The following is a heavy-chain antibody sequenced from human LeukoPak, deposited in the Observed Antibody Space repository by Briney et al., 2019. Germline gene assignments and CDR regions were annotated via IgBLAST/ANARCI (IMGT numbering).Heavy chain of an antibody. Sequence: GGSLRLSCAASGFTVSSNYMNWVRQAPGKGLEWVSSISSSSSYIYYADSVKGRFTISRDNAKNSLYLQMNSLRAEDTAVYYCARYAKGGTAMVADFDYWGQGTLVTVSS. V-gene: IGHV3-21*01. D-gene: IGHD5-18*01. CDR2: ISSSSSYI. CDR3: ARYAKGGTAMVADFDY. J-gene: IGHJ4*02. CDR1: GFTVSSNY.